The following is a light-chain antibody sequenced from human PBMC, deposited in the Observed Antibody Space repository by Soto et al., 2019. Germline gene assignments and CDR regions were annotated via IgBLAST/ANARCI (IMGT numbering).Light chain of an antibody. CDR3: CSYAGSATYV. CDR2: EGT. V-gene: IGLV2-23*01. CDR1: TSDVGSYSL. J-gene: IGLJ1*01. Sequence: QSALTQPASVSGSPGQSITISCTGTTSDVGSYSLVSWYQQHPGKAPKLMIYEGTKRPSGVSNRFSGSKSGSTASLTISGLQAEDEADYYCCSYAGSATYVFGTGTKLTVL.